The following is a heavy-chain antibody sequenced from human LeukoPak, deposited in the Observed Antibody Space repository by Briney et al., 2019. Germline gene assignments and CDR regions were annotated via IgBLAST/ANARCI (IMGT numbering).Heavy chain of an antibody. D-gene: IGHD6-19*01. CDR3: ARGRSWRFSGGWYDPRGNWFDP. CDR1: GYSISSGYY. Sequence: SETLSLTCTVSGYSISSGYYWGWIRQPPGKGLEWIGSIYHSGSTYYNPSLKRRVTISVDTSKNQFSLKLSSVTAADTAVYYCARGRSWRFSGGWYDPRGNWFDPWGQGTLVTVSS. CDR2: IYHSGST. J-gene: IGHJ5*02. V-gene: IGHV4-38-2*02.